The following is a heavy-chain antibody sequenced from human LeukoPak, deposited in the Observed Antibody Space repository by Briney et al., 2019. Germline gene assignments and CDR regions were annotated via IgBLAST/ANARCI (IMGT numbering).Heavy chain of an antibody. CDR3: ARGNGPGRHYFDY. J-gene: IGHJ4*02. CDR2: ISWDGGST. CDR1: GFTFDDYA. V-gene: IGHV3-43D*03. D-gene: IGHD3-10*01. Sequence: GGSLRLSCAASGFTFDDYAMHWVRQAPGKGLEWVSLISWDGGSTYYADSVKGRFTISRDNSKNSLYLQMNSLRAEDTAVYYCARGNGPGRHYFDYWGQGTLVTVSS.